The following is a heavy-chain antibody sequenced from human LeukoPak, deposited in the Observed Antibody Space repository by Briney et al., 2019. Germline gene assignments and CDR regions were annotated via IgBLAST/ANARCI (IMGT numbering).Heavy chain of an antibody. CDR2: ISSSSSYI. D-gene: IGHD3-22*01. CDR1: GFTFSSYS. Sequence: GGSLRLSCAASGFTFSSYSMNWVRQAPGKGLEWVSSISSSSSYIYYADSVKGRFTISRDNAKNSLYLQMNSLRAEDTAVYYCARDPYYYDSSGYYYFDYWGQGTLVTVSP. CDR3: ARDPYYYDSSGYYYFDY. V-gene: IGHV3-21*01. J-gene: IGHJ4*02.